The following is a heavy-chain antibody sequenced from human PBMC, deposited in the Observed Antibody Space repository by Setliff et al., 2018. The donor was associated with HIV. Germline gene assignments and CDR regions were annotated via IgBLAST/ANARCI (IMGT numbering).Heavy chain of an antibody. CDR3: AKDYVENDY. J-gene: IGHJ4*02. D-gene: IGHD3-16*01. CDR1: GFTFSTYW. Sequence: GGSLRLSCAASGFTFSTYWMSWVRQAPGKGLEWVSVISGSGDITYYADSVKGRFTISRDNSKNTLSLQMNSLRAEDTAVYYCAKDYVENDYWGQGTLVTVSS. V-gene: IGHV3-23*01. CDR2: ISGSGDIT.